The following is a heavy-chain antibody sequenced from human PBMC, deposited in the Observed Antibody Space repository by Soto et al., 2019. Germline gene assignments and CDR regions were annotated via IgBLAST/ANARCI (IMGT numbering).Heavy chain of an antibody. CDR1: GFTFSSYG. V-gene: IGHV3-30*18. CDR3: AKDPHGVTTYYYYGMDV. D-gene: IGHD4-17*01. J-gene: IGHJ6*02. CDR2: ISYDGSNK. Sequence: TGGSLRLSCAASGFTFSSYGMHWVRQAPGKGLEWVAVISYDGSNKYYADSVKGRFTISRDNSKNTLYLQMNSLRAEDTAVYYCAKDPHGVTTYYYYGMDVWGQGTTVTVSS.